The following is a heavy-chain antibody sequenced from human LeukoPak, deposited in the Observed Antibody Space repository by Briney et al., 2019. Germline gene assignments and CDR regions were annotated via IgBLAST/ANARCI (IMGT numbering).Heavy chain of an antibody. CDR3: ARGNDCSGGSCRRNWFDP. D-gene: IGHD2-15*01. CDR2: IIPILGIA. V-gene: IGHV1-69*02. Sequence: SVKVSCKASGGTFSSYTISWVRQAPGQGLEWMGRIIPILGIANYAQKFQGRVTITAGKSTGTAYMELSSLRSEDTAVYYCARGNDCSGGSCRRNWFDPWGQGTLVTVSS. CDR1: GGTFSSYT. J-gene: IGHJ5*02.